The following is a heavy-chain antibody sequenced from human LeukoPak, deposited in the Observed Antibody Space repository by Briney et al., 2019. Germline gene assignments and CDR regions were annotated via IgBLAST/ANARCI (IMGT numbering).Heavy chain of an antibody. Sequence: PSETLSLTCTVSGGSISSYYWSWIRQRPGKGLEWIGYIYYSGSTNYNPSLKSRVTISVDTSKNQFSLKLSSVTAADTAVYYCAGEAVYGGMDVWGQGTTVTVSS. CDR3: AGEAVYGGMDV. CDR1: GGSISSYY. CDR2: IYYSGST. D-gene: IGHD5/OR15-5a*01. J-gene: IGHJ6*02. V-gene: IGHV4-59*01.